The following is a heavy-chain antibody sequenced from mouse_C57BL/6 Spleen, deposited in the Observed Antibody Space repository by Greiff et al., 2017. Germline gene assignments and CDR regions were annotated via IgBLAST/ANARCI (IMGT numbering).Heavy chain of an antibody. D-gene: IGHD1-1*01. CDR3: AKVRPPTEAMDY. CDR1: GYSITSGYY. CDR2: ISYDGSN. V-gene: IGHV3-6*01. Sequence: EVHLVESGPGLVKPSQSLSLTCSVTGYSITSGYYWNWIRQFPGNKLEWMGYISYDGSNNYNPSLKNRISITRDTSKNQFFLKLNSVTTEDTATYYCAKVRPPTEAMDYWGQGTSVTVSS. J-gene: IGHJ4*01.